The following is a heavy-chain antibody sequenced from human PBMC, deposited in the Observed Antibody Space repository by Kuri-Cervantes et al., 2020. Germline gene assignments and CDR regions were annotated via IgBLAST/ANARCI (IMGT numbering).Heavy chain of an antibody. CDR1: GFTFSSYW. CDR3: VRVSPLSSGWGGYFDY. Sequence: GESLKISCAASGFTFSSYWMSWVRQAPGKGLEWVANIKQDGSEKYYVDSVKGRFTISRDNAKNSLYLQMNSLRVEDTAVYYCVRVSPLSSGWGGYFDYWGQGTQVTVSS. D-gene: IGHD6-19*01. J-gene: IGHJ4*02. CDR2: IKQDGSEK. V-gene: IGHV3-7*01.